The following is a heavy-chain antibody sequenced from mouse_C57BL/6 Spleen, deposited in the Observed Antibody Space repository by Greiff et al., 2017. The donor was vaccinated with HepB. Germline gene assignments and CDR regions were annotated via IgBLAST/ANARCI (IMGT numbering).Heavy chain of an antibody. CDR2: IYPGSGNT. D-gene: IGHD1-1*01. CDR3: ARSYYGSSPAWFAY. J-gene: IGHJ3*01. Sequence: QVHVKQSGAELVRPGASVKLSCKASGYTFTDYYINWVKQRPGQGLEWIARIYPGSGNTYYNEKFKGKATLTAEKSSSTAYMQLSSLTSEDSAVYFCARSYYGSSPAWFAYWGQGTLVTVSA. CDR1: GYTFTDYY. V-gene: IGHV1-76*01.